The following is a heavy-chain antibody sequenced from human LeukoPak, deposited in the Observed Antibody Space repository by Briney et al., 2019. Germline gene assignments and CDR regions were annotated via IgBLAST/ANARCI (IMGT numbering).Heavy chain of an antibody. CDR2: ISGDGGST. CDR3: ARRSGSQPYYFDY. Sequence: GGSLRLSCAAPGFIFDNYAIHWVRQAPGKGLEWVPLISGDGGSTFYADSVRGRFTISRDNSKNTLYLQMNSLRVDDTAVYSCARRSGSQPYYFDYWGQGTLVTVSS. CDR1: GFIFDNYA. J-gene: IGHJ4*02. D-gene: IGHD3-10*01. V-gene: IGHV3-43*02.